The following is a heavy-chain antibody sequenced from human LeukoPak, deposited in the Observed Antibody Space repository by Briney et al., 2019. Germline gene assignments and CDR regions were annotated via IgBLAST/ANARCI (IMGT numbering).Heavy chain of an antibody. CDR2: ISGSGAYT. D-gene: IGHD3-10*01. CDR1: GFTFSNYD. V-gene: IGHV3-23*01. J-gene: IGHJ4*02. Sequence: GGSLRLSCVASGFTFSNYDMSWVRQAPGKGLEWVSTISGSGAYTHYADSVKGRFTISRDNSKNTLYVQMNSLRDEDTAVYYCAKGSGSGTYVDYWGQGTLVTVSS. CDR3: AKGSGSGTYVDY.